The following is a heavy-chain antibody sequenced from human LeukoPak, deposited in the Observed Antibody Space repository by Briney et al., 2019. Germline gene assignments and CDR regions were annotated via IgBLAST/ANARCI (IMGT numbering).Heavy chain of an antibody. J-gene: IGHJ4*02. D-gene: IGHD2-15*01. Sequence: SETLSLTCTVSGDSIIGYYWTWVRQPPGMGLEWIGYVYYSGTAVYTPSLKSRVTMSVDTSKNQFSLRLSSVTAADTAVYYCARAGYGTTKIFDYWGQGTLVTVSS. CDR2: VYYSGTA. CDR3: ARAGYGTTKIFDY. V-gene: IGHV4-59*12. CDR1: GDSIIGYY.